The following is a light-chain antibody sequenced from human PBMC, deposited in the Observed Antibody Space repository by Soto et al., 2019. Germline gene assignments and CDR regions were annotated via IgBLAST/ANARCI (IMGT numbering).Light chain of an antibody. Sequence: QSVLTQPPSVSGAPGQRVTISCTGNSSNIGADFGVHWYQQLPGTGPKVLIYGNTNRPSGVPLRFSGSKSGTSASLTVSGLQAEDEADYYCSSYAGGIKWVFGGGTKLTVL. J-gene: IGLJ3*02. CDR2: GNT. CDR1: SSNIGADFG. V-gene: IGLV1-40*01. CDR3: SSYAGGIKWV.